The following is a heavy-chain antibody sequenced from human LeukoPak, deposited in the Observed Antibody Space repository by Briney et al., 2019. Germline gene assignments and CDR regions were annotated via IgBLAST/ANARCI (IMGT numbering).Heavy chain of an antibody. CDR3: ARDQGVADYFDY. V-gene: IGHV3-33*01. CDR2: IWYDGSNK. CDR1: GFTFSSYG. J-gene: IGHJ4*02. D-gene: IGHD3-3*01. Sequence: LAGGSLRLSCAASGFTFSSYGMHWVRQAPGKGLEWVAVIWYDGSNKYYANSVKGRFTISRDNSKNTLYLQMNSLRAEDTAVCYCARDQGVADYFDYCGQGTLVTVST.